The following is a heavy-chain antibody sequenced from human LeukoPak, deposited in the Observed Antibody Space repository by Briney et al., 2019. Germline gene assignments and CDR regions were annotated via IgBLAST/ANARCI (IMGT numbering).Heavy chain of an antibody. Sequence: GGSLRLSCAASGITFSGSAMHWVRQASGKGLEWVGRIRSKANSYATTYAASVNARFTISRDDSKNTAYLQMNSLKTEDTAVYYCTRPVYCTNGVCYRDYWGQGTLVTVSS. D-gene: IGHD2-8*01. V-gene: IGHV3-73*01. CDR2: IRSKANSYAT. J-gene: IGHJ4*02. CDR3: TRPVYCTNGVCYRDY. CDR1: GITFSGSA.